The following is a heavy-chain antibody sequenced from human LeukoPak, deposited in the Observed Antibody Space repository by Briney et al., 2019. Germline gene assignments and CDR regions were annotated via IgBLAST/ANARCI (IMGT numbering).Heavy chain of an antibody. J-gene: IGHJ4*02. CDR1: GYTFTSYG. Sequence: ASVKVSCKASGYTFTSYGISWVRQAPGQGLEWMGWISPNSGGTNYAQNFQGRVTMTRDTSITTAYMELSGLTSDDTALYYCARNYGGTSKYFDYWGQGTLVTVSS. CDR3: ARNYGGTSKYFDY. D-gene: IGHD4-23*01. V-gene: IGHV1-2*02. CDR2: ISPNSGGT.